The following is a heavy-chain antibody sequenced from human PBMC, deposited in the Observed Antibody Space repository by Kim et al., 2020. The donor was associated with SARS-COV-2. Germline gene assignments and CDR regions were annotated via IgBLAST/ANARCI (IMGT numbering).Heavy chain of an antibody. CDR3: ARDGGYCSGGSCSYFDY. J-gene: IGHJ4*02. V-gene: IGHV1-69*13. Sequence: SVKVSCKASGGTFSSYAISWVRQAPGQGLEWMGGIIPIFGTANYAQKFQGRVTITADESTSTAYMELSSLRSEDTAVYYCARDGGYCSGGSCSYFDYWGQGTLVTVSS. CDR1: GGTFSSYA. CDR2: IIPIFGTA. D-gene: IGHD2-15*01.